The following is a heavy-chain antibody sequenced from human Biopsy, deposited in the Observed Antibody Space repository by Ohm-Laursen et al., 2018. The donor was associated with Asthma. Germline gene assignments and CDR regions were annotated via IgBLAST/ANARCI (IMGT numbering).Heavy chain of an antibody. V-gene: IGHV1-69*01. CDR3: ARDPHNSYLAPLRTKFNYYYYGMDV. CDR2: IIPIFGTA. Sequence: SSVKVSCNTSGGTFSSYAISWVRQAPGQGLEWMGGIIPIFGTANYAQKFQGRVTITADESTSTAYMELSSLRSEDTAVYYCARDPHNSYLAPLRTKFNYYYYGMDVWGQGTTVTVSS. D-gene: IGHD1-7*01. CDR1: GGTFSSYA. J-gene: IGHJ6*02.